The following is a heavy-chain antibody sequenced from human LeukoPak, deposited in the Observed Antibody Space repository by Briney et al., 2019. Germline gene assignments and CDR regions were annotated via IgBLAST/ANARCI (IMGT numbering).Heavy chain of an antibody. CDR1: GFTFSSYS. D-gene: IGHD3-22*01. Sequence: PGGSLRLSCAASGFTFSSYSMNWIRQPPGKGLEWIGEINHSGSTNYNPSLKSRVTISVDTSKNQFSLKLSSVTAADTAVYYCAREYYYDTSPYAGAFDIWGQGTMVTVSS. CDR3: AREYYYDTSPYAGAFDI. J-gene: IGHJ3*02. V-gene: IGHV4-34*01. CDR2: INHSGST.